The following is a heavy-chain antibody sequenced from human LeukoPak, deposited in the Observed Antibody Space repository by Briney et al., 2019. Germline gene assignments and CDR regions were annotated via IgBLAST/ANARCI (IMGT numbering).Heavy chain of an antibody. CDR1: GGSISSSSYY. D-gene: IGHD3-10*01. CDR2: IYYSGST. V-gene: IGHV4-39*01. J-gene: IGHJ4*02. Sequence: SETLSLTCTVSGGSISSSSYYWGWIRQPPGKGLEWIGSIYYSGSTYYNPSLKSRVTISVDTSKNQFSLKLSSVTAADTAVYYCACGDQMVQGVIIHWGQGTLVTVSS. CDR3: ACGDQMVQGVIIH.